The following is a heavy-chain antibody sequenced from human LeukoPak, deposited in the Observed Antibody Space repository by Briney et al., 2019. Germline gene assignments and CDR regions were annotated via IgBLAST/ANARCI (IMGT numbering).Heavy chain of an antibody. Sequence: SETLSLTCTVSGGSISSYYWSWIRQPPGKGLEWIGYIYYSGSTNYNPSLKSRVTISVDMSKNQFSLKLSSVTAADTAVYYCARSRLWFDPWGQGTLVTVSS. CDR3: ARSRLWFDP. J-gene: IGHJ5*02. CDR1: GGSISSYY. D-gene: IGHD6-19*01. CDR2: IYYSGST. V-gene: IGHV4-59*01.